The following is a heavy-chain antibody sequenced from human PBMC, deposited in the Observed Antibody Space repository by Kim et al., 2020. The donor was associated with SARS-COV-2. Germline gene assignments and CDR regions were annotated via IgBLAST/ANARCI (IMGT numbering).Heavy chain of an antibody. CDR1: GFTFSGYA. CDR3: AKTEDLSCSPPNY. V-gene: IGHV3-30*18. Sequence: GGSLRLSCAASGFTFSGYAMHWVRQAPGKGLEWVAVITYDGSNKYYADSVKGRFTISRDNSKNTLYLQMNSLRAEDTAVYYCAKTEDLSCSPPNYWGQGT. J-gene: IGHJ4*02. D-gene: IGHD6-13*01. CDR2: ITYDGSNK.